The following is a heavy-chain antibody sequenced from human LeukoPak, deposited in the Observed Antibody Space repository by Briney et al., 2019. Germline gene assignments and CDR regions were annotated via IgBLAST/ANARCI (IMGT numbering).Heavy chain of an antibody. J-gene: IGHJ6*02. D-gene: IGHD6-19*01. CDR2: MNPNSGNT. V-gene: IGHV1-8*01. CDR3: ARGIKAVAGYYYYGMDV. CDR1: GYTFTSYD. Sequence: GASVKVSCKASGYTFTSYDINWVRQATGQGLEWMGWMNPNSGNTGYAQKFQGRVTMTRNTSISTAYMELSSLRSEDTAVYYCARGIKAVAGYYYYGMDVWGQGTTVTVSS.